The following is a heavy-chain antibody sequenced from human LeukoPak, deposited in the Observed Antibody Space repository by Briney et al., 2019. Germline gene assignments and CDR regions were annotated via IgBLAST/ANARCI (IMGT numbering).Heavy chain of an antibody. CDR3: ARRFYYDSTESWFDP. CDR1: GGSISSGGYY. V-gene: IGHV4-31*03. Sequence: SQTLSLTCTVSGGSISSGGYYWSWIRQHPGKGLEWIGYIYYSGSTYYNPSLKSRVTISVDTSKNQFSLKLSSVTAADTAVYYCARRFYYDSTESWFDPWGQGTLVTVSS. D-gene: IGHD3-22*01. CDR2: IYYSGST. J-gene: IGHJ5*02.